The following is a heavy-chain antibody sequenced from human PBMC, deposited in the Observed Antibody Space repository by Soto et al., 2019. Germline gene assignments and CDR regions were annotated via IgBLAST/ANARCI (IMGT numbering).Heavy chain of an antibody. V-gene: IGHV4-39*01. D-gene: IGHD3-3*01. CDR2: IYYSGST. CDR1: GGSISSSSYY. J-gene: IGHJ4*02. CDR3: ARAPTILGGAAGL. Sequence: QLQLQESGPGLVKPSETLSLTCTVSGGSISSSSYYWGWIRQPPGKGLEWIGSIYYSGSTYYNPSLKRRVTRSVDTSTNQCSLKRSSVTDADAAVYYCARAPTILGGAAGLWGQGTLVTVSS.